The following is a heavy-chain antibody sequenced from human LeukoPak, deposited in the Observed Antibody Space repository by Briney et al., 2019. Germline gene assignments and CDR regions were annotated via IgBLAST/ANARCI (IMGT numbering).Heavy chain of an antibody. J-gene: IGHJ3*02. CDR2: IIPIFGTA. CDR3: TRDRGYYYDSSGYPRGAFDI. CDR1: GGTFSSYA. Sequence: SVKVSCKASGGTFSSYAISWVRQAPGQGLEWMGGIIPIFGTANYAQKFQGRVTITTDESTSTAYMELSSLRSEDTAVYYCTRDRGYYYDSSGYPRGAFDIWGQGTMVTVSS. V-gene: IGHV1-69*05. D-gene: IGHD3-22*01.